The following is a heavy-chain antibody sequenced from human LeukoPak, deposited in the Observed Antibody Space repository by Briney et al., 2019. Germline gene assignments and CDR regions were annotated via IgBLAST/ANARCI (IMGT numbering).Heavy chain of an antibody. D-gene: IGHD5/OR15-5a*01. Sequence: ASVKVSCKASGYTFTGYYMHWVRQATGQGLEWMGWMNPNSGNTGSAQKFQGRVTMTRDTSITTAYMELSSLRSEDTAVYYCATEAASVYYFDYWGQGTLVTVSS. CDR1: GYTFTGYY. CDR2: MNPNSGNT. J-gene: IGHJ4*02. V-gene: IGHV1-8*02. CDR3: ATEAASVYYFDY.